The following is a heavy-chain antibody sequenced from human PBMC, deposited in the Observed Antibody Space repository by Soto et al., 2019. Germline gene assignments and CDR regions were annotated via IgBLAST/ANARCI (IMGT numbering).Heavy chain of an antibody. CDR1: GGSVSSGSYY. CDR2: IYYSGIT. V-gene: IGHV4-61*01. D-gene: IGHD2-21*02. CDR3: ARAAHARGGVVTAN. J-gene: IGHJ4*02. Sequence: PXETLSLSLTVSGGSVSSGSYYWSWIRQPPGKGLEWIVYIYYSGITNYNPSLKSRVTISVDTSKNQFSLKLSSVTAADTAVYYCARAAHARGGVVTANWGQGTLVTFSS.